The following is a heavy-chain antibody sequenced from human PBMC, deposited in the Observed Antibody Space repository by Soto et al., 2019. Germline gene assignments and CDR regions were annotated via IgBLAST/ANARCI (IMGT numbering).Heavy chain of an antibody. V-gene: IGHV3-13*01. D-gene: IGHD5-12*01. CDR3: ARGGGRVATPWFDS. CDR1: GFTFSSYA. CDR2: IGTAGDT. J-gene: IGHJ5*01. Sequence: PGGSLRLSWAASGFTFSSYAMSWVRQAPGKGLEWVSAIGTAGDTYYPGSVKGRFTISRENAKNSLYLQMNSLRAGDTAVYYCARGGGRVATPWFDSWGQGTLVTVSS.